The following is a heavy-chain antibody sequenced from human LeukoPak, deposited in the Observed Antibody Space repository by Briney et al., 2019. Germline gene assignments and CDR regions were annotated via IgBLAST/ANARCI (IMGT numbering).Heavy chain of an antibody. V-gene: IGHV4-59*08. CDR1: GGSISSYY. CDR3: ARLMGMDV. D-gene: IGHD3-16*01. CDR2: IYYSGST. J-gene: IGHJ6*02. Sequence: PSETLSLTCTVSGGSISSYYWSWIRQPPGKGLEWIGYIYYSGSTNHNPSLKSRVTISVDTSKNQFSLKLSSVTAADTAVYYCARLMGMDVWGQGTTVTVSS.